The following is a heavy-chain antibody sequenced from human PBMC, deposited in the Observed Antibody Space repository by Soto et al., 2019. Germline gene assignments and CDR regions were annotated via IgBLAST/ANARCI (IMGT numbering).Heavy chain of an antibody. Sequence: PSETLSLTCTVSGGSISSGDYYWSWIRQPPGKGLEWIGYIYYSGSTYYNPSLKSRVTISVDTSKNQFSLKLSSVTAADTAVYYCARDQTTDYYYYGMDVWGQGTTVTVSS. CDR1: GGSISSGDYY. CDR2: IYYSGST. J-gene: IGHJ6*02. D-gene: IGHD4-4*01. CDR3: ARDQTTDYYYYGMDV. V-gene: IGHV4-30-4*01.